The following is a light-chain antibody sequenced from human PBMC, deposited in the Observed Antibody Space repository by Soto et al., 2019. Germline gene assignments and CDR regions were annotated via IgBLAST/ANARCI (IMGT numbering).Light chain of an antibody. CDR2: DTS. J-gene: IGKJ4*01. Sequence: EIVLTQSPGTLSLSPGERATLSCRASQSVSSSSLAWYQQKPGQAPRLLIYDTSSRATGIPDRFSGSGSGTDFTLTISRLEPEDFAVYYCQQYVRSPVTFGGGTKVEIK. CDR3: QQYVRSPVT. CDR1: QSVSSSS. V-gene: IGKV3-20*01.